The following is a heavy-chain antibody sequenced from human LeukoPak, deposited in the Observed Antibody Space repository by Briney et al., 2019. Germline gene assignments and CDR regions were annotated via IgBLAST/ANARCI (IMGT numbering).Heavy chain of an antibody. V-gene: IGHV3-23*01. CDR1: GFTFSSFA. CDR2: IIGNGGSA. CDR3: VRGPTQYRFDY. D-gene: IGHD2-2*01. Sequence: PGGSLRLSCSASGFTFSSFALSWVRQAPGKGLEWISGIIGNGGSAYYADSVKGRFTISRDNSKNTLYLQMNSLRAEDTAVYYCVRGPTQYRFDYWGQGTLVTVSS. J-gene: IGHJ4*02.